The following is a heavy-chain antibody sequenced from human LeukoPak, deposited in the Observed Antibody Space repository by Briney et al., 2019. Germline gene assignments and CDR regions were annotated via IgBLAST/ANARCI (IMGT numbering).Heavy chain of an antibody. CDR1: GFTFTNYW. CDR2: INEDGSEK. J-gene: IGHJ5*02. CDR3: ASSSYSCSSS. V-gene: IGHV3-7*01. Sequence: PGGSLRLSCAASGFTFTNYWMIWVRQAPRKGLEWVANINEDGSEKYYVGSVEGRFTISRDNAKNSVFLQMNSLRADDTAMYYCASSSYSCSSSWGQGTLVTVSS. D-gene: IGHD6-6*01.